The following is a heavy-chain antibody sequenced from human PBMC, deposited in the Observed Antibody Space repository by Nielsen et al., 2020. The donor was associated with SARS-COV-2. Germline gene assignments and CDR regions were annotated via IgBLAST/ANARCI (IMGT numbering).Heavy chain of an antibody. J-gene: IGHJ5*02. Sequence: ASVKVSCKASGYTFTSYAMHWVRQAPGQRLEWMGWINAGNGNTKYSQKFQGRVTMTRDTSTSTVYMELSSLRSEDTAVYYCARAGYKNNWFDPWGQGTLVTVSS. V-gene: IGHV1-3*01. CDR2: INAGNGNT. CDR1: GYTFTSYA. CDR3: ARAGYKNNWFDP. D-gene: IGHD1-14*01.